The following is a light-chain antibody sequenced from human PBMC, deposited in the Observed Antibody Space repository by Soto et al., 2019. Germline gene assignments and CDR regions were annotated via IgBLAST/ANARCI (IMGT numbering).Light chain of an antibody. CDR3: QQRINWPSIT. Sequence: EIVLTQSPATLSLSPGERATLSCRASQSVSSYLAWYQQKPGQAPQLLIYDASNRATGIPARFSGSGSGTDFSLTISSLWPEHFAVYYCQQRINWPSITFGQGTKLEIK. CDR1: QSVSSY. V-gene: IGKV3-11*01. J-gene: IGKJ2*01. CDR2: DAS.